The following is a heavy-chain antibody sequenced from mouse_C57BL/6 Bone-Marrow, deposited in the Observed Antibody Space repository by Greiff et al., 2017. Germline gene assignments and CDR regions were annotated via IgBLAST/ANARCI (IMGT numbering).Heavy chain of an antibody. CDR1: GYAFSSYW. D-gene: IGHD1-1*01. CDR2: IYPGDGDT. CDR3: AREEDYYGSSRDY. V-gene: IGHV1-80*01. J-gene: IGHJ2*01. Sequence: QVQLKQSGAELVKPGASVKISCKASGYAFSSYWMNWVKQRPGKGLEWIGQIYPGDGDTNYNGKFKGKATLTADKSSSTAYMQLSSLTSEDSAVYFCAREEDYYGSSRDYWGQGTTLTVSS.